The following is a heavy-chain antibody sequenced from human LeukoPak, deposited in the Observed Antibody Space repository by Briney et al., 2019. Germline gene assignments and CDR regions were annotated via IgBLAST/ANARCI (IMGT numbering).Heavy chain of an antibody. Sequence: SCLGSGFTFVEYGISCVRQAPGKGLGWVCGINWDGGTTDYSDSLKGRLIISRDNANDSLSLQMNSLRDNGTAMYYCVRSVGTRGHSFFVQWGQGILVTVSS. CDR1: GFTFVEYG. V-gene: IGHV3-20*04. CDR3: VRSVGTRGHSFFVQ. J-gene: IGHJ4*02. D-gene: IGHD5-18*01. CDR2: INWDGGTT.